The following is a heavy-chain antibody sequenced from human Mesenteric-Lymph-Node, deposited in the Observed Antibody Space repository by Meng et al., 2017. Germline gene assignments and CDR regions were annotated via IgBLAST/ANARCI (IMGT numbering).Heavy chain of an antibody. CDR3: ATKDDP. CDR1: GFIFSTLG. V-gene: IGHV3-30*04. CDR2: VTKDGSDT. J-gene: IGHJ5*02. Sequence: VQLGGAGGGVVRAGGSLRLSWAASGFIFSTLGMHWVRQAPGKGLEWVAAVTKDGSDTYYADSVKGRFTISRDNSKNTLYLQMNSLRGEDTAVYYCATKDDPWGQGTLVTVSS.